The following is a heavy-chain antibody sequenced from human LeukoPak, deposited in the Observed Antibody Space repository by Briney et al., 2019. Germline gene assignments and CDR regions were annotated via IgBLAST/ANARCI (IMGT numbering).Heavy chain of an antibody. V-gene: IGHV3-48*03. CDR2: ISSSGSTM. D-gene: IGHD1-26*01. Sequence: GGSLRLSCAASGFSISSYEMNWVRQAPEKGLEWVSYISSSGSTMYYADSVKGRFTISRDNAKNSLYLQMNSLRGEDTAVYYCAFLGAVGPWGQGTLVTVSS. CDR3: AFLGAVGP. J-gene: IGHJ4*02. CDR1: GFSISSYE.